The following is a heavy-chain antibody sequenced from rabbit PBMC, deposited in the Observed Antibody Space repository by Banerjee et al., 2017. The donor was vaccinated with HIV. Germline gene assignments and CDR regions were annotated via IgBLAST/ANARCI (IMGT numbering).Heavy chain of an antibody. CDR3: ARENDDYGDWGL. CDR2: IYPNYGTT. J-gene: IGHJ3*01. V-gene: IGHV1S47*01. CDR1: GIDFSSYG. D-gene: IGHD2-1*01. Sequence: QEQLVESGGGLVTLGGSLKLSCKASGIDFSSYGISWVRQAPGKGLEWIAYIYPNYGTTDYASWVNGRFTISLDNAQNTVLLHMTSLTAADTATYFCARENDDYGDWGLWGQGTLVT.